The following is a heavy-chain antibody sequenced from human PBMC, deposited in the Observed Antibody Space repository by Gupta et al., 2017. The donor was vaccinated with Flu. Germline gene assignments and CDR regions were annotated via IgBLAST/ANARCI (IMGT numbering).Heavy chain of an antibody. D-gene: IGHD1-1*01. J-gene: IGHJ6*02. V-gene: IGHV1-18*01. CDR2: ISAYNGNT. CDR1: GYTFTSYG. Sequence: QVQLVQSGAEVKKPGASVKVSCKASGYTFTSYGISWVRPAPGHRLEWMGWISAYNGNTNYAQKLQGRVTMTTDTSTSTAYMELRSLRSDDTAVYYCAVSLDTERHYSNYYYYGMDVWGQGTTVTVSS. CDR3: AVSLDTERHYSNYYYYGMDV.